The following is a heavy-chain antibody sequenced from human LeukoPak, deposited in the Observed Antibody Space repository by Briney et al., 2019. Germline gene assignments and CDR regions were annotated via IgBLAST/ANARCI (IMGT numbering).Heavy chain of an antibody. J-gene: IGHJ1*01. CDR2: ISYDGSNK. CDR3: AKEPYCSSTSCIGEYFQR. D-gene: IGHD2-2*01. CDR1: GFTFSSYG. V-gene: IGHV3-30*18. Sequence: GGSLRLSCAASGFTFSSYGMHWVRQAPAKGLGWVAVISYDGSNKYYADSVKGRFTISRDNSKNTLYLQMNSLRAEDTAVYYCAKEPYCSSTSCIGEYFQRWGQGTLVTVSS.